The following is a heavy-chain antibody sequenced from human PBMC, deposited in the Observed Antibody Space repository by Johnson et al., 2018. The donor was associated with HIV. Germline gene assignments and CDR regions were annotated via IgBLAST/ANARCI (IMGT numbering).Heavy chain of an antibody. J-gene: IGHJ3*02. Sequence: VQLVESGGGLVQPVGSLRLSCAASGFTFTNYWMSWVRQAPGQGLEWVANIKQDGSEKYYVDSVKGRFTISKDNAKNSLYLQMNSLRAEDTAVYYCARGGQLVLDAFDIWGQGTMVTVSS. CDR1: GFTFTNYW. CDR3: ARGGQLVLDAFDI. D-gene: IGHD6-6*01. CDR2: IKQDGSEK. V-gene: IGHV3-7*05.